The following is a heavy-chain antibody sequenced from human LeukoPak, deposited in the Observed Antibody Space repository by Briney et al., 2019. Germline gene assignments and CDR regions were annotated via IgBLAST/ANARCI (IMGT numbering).Heavy chain of an antibody. V-gene: IGHV3-23*01. CDR1: GFTFRSYA. Sequence: PGGSLSLTCAGSGFTFRSYAMIWVRQAPGKGLEWVSGISASGGSTYYADSVKGRFTISRDNSKNTLDLQMNSLRAEDTAVYYCAKEARANDVFDILGGGTMVTVSS. CDR2: ISASGGST. CDR3: AKEARANDVFDI. J-gene: IGHJ3*02.